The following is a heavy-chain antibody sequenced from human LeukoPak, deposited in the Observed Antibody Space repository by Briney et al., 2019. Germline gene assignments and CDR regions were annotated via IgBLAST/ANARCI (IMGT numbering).Heavy chain of an antibody. CDR2: ISWNSGSI. CDR1: GFTFDDYA. J-gene: IGHJ4*02. CDR3: AKDFRWLQSLFDY. V-gene: IGHV3-9*01. D-gene: IGHD5-24*01. Sequence: GGSLRLSCAASGFTFDDYAMHWVRQAPGKGLEWVSGISWNSGSIGYADSVKGRFTISRDNAKNSLYQQMNSLRAEDTALYYCAKDFRWLQSLFDYWGQGTLVTVSS.